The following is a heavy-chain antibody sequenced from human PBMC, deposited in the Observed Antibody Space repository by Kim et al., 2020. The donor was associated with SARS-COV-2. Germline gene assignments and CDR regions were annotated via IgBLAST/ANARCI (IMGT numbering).Heavy chain of an antibody. CDR1: GFTFTTFF. CDR3: VKGYNNFEAY. V-gene: IGHV3-64D*06. Sequence: GGSLRLSCSASGFTFTTFFMQWVRQAPGKGLEYVSGLSPIGDISYYADSVKGRFTISRDNSKNTLFLQMSSLRAEDSAVYYCVKGYNNFEAYWGQGTLVTVSP. CDR2: LSPIGDIS. D-gene: IGHD5-12*01. J-gene: IGHJ4*02.